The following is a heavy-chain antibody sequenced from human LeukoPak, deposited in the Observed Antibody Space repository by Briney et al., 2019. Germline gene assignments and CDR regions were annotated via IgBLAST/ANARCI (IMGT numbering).Heavy chain of an antibody. CDR1: GGSFSGYY. CDR3: ARGLHYDFWSGYYRSDWFDP. Sequence: SETLSLTCAVYGGSFSGYYWSWIRQPPGKGLEWIGEINHSGSTNYNPSLKSRVTISVDTSKNQFSLKLSSVTAADTAVYYCARGLHYDFWSGYYRSDWFDPWGQGTLVTVSS. J-gene: IGHJ5*02. V-gene: IGHV4-34*01. CDR2: INHSGST. D-gene: IGHD3-3*01.